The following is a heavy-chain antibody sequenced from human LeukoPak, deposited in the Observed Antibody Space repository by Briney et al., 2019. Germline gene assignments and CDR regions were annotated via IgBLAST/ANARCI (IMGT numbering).Heavy chain of an antibody. CDR2: IIPIFGTA. D-gene: IGHD6-6*01. V-gene: IGHV1-69*13. CDR1: GGTFSSYA. CDR3: ARVSIAARLNYYYGMDV. Sequence: SVTVSCKASGGTFSSYAISWVRQAPGQGLEWMGGIIPIFGTANYAQKFQGRVTITADESTSTAYMELSSLRSEDTAVYYCARVSIAARLNYYYGMDVWGQGTTVTVSS. J-gene: IGHJ6*02.